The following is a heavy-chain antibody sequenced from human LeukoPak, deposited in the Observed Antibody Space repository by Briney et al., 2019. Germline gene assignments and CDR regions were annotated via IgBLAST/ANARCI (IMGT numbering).Heavy chain of an antibody. CDR3: ARGQYGSGSYYYY. CDR1: GGSFSGYY. V-gene: IGHV4-34*01. D-gene: IGHD3-10*01. J-gene: IGHJ4*02. CDR2: INHSGST. Sequence: SETLSLTCAVYGGSFSGYYWSWTRQPPGKGLEWIGEINHSGSTNYNPSLKSRVTISVDTSKNQFSLKLSSVTAADTAVYYCARGQYGSGSYYYYWGQGTLVTVSS.